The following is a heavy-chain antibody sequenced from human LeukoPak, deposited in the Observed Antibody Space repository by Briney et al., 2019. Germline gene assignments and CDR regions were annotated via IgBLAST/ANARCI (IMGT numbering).Heavy chain of an antibody. CDR1: GYTFTGYY. CDR3: ARDQWLYSSGWYGY. V-gene: IGHV1-2*06. Sequence: ASVKVSCKASGYTFTGYYMHWVRQAPGQGLEWMGRINPNSGGTNYAQKFQGSVTMTRDTSVSTAYMELSRLRSDDTAVYYCARDQWLYSSGWYGYWGQGTLVTVSS. CDR2: INPNSGGT. D-gene: IGHD6-19*01. J-gene: IGHJ4*02.